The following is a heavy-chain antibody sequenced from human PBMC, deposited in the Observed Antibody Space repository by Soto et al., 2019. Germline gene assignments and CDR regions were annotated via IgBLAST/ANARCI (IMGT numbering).Heavy chain of an antibody. CDR2: ISAYNGNT. CDR3: ARDLDTAMVMVY. D-gene: IGHD5-18*01. J-gene: IGHJ4*02. Sequence: GASVKLSSKASGYTFTSYGISWVRQAPEQGLEWMGWISAYNGNTNYAQKLQGRVTMTTDTSTSTAYMELRSLRSDDTAVYYCARDLDTAMVMVYWGQGTLVTVSS. V-gene: IGHV1-18*01. CDR1: GYTFTSYG.